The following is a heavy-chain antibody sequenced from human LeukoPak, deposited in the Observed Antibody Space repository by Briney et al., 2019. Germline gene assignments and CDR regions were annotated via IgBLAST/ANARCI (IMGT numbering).Heavy chain of an antibody. Sequence: SETLSLTCTVSGGSISSYYWSWIRQPPGKGPEWIGNIYYSGSTSYNPSLKSRVIISIDTSMNHFSLKVSSVTAADTAVYYCAREVKEDRRAGATDNWFDPWGQGTLVTVSS. D-gene: IGHD1-14*01. J-gene: IGHJ5*02. V-gene: IGHV4-59*01. CDR3: AREVKEDRRAGATDNWFDP. CDR2: IYYSGST. CDR1: GGSISSYY.